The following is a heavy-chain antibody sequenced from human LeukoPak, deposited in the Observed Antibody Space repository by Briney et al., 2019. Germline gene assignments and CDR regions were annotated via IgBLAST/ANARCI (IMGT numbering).Heavy chain of an antibody. CDR3: AGMWFGELSGI. V-gene: IGHV1-18*01. D-gene: IGHD3-10*01. CDR1: GYTFTSYG. Sequence: ASVKVSCKASGYTFTSYGISWVRPAPGQGLEWMGWISAYNGDTNYAQKLQGRVTMTTDTSTSTAYMELRSLRSDDTAVYSCAGMWFGELSGIWGQGTMVTVSS. CDR2: ISAYNGDT. J-gene: IGHJ3*02.